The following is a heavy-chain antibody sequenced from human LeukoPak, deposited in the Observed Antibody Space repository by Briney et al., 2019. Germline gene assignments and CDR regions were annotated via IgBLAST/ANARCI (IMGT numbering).Heavy chain of an antibody. D-gene: IGHD4-17*01. CDR3: ARDRYGDPNHLDY. Sequence: SQTLSLTCTVSGGSISSGGYNWSWIRQHPGKGLEWIGYIYYSGSTYYNPSLKSRVTISVDTSKNQFSLKLSSVTAADTAVYYCARDRYGDPNHLDYWGQGTLVTVSS. CDR2: IYYSGST. CDR1: GGSISSGGYN. J-gene: IGHJ4*02. V-gene: IGHV4-31*03.